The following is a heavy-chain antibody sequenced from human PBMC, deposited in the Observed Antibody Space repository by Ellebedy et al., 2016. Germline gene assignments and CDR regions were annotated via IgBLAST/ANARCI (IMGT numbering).Heavy chain of an antibody. V-gene: IGHV4-30-4*01. J-gene: IGHJ5*02. CDR3: ASDPFTWMGFHWFDP. Sequence: SETLSLTCTVSGGSISSGDYYWSWIRQPPGKGLEWIGYIYYSGSTYYNPSLKSRVTISVDTSKNQFSLKLSSVTAADTAVYYCASDPFTWMGFHWFDPWGQGTLVTVSS. D-gene: IGHD1-26*01. CDR1: GGSISSGDYY. CDR2: IYYSGST.